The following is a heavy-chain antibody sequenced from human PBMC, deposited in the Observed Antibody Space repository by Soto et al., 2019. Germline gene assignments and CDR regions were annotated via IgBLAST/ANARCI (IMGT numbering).Heavy chain of an antibody. CDR1: GGSISSGGYC. J-gene: IGHJ5*02. Sequence: SETLSLTCTVSGGSISSGGYCWSWIRQHPGKGLEWIGYIYYSGSTYYNPSLKSRVTISVDTSKNQFSLKLSSVTAADTAVYYCARVFSDSSSFFDPWGQGTLVTSPQ. CDR2: IYYSGST. D-gene: IGHD6-13*01. V-gene: IGHV4-31*03. CDR3: ARVFSDSSSFFDP.